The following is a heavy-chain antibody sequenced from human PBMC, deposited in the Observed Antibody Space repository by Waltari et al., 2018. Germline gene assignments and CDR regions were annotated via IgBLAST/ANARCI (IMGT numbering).Heavy chain of an antibody. V-gene: IGHV1-69*14. Sequence: QVQLVQSGAEVKKPGSSVKVSCKASGGTFSSYAISWVRQAPGQGLEWMGGIIPIFGTANYAQKFQGRVTITADKSTSTAYMELGSLRSEDTAVYYCASPYYDFWSGYRNAFDIWGQGTMVTVSS. CDR3: ASPYYDFWSGYRNAFDI. J-gene: IGHJ3*02. CDR2: IIPIFGTA. D-gene: IGHD3-3*01. CDR1: GGTFSSYA.